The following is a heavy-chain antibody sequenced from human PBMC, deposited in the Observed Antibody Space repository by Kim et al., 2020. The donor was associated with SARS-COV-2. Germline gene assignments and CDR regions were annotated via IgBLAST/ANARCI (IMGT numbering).Heavy chain of an antibody. CDR1: GGSISNYY. CDR2: IFNTGNT. CDR3: ARSRYLDY. V-gene: IGHV4-59*13. Sequence: SETLSLTCTVSGGSISNYYWSWIRQPPGKGLEWIGYIFNTGNTNYNPSLKSRVAISLDTSKSQFSLKLNSVTAADTAVYYCARSRYLDYWGQEPWSPSPQ. D-gene: IGHD3-9*01. J-gene: IGHJ4*01.